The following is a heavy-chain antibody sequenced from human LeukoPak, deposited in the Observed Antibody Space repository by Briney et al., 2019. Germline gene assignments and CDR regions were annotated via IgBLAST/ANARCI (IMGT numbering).Heavy chain of an antibody. CDR3: ARDVSSTSSWWFDP. CDR1: GYTFTTYD. CDR2: MNPNSGNN. D-gene: IGHD2-2*01. V-gene: IGHV1-8*02. J-gene: IGHJ5*02. Sequence: ASVKVSCKASGYTFTTYDINWVRQASGQGLEWMGWMNPNSGNNGYAQKLQGRVTMTRDMSTRTDYMELSSLRYEDTAVYYCARDVSSTSSWWFDPWGQGTLVIVSS.